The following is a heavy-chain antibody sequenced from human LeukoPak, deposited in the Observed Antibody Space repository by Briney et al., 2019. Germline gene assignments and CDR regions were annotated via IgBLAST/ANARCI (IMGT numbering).Heavy chain of an antibody. CDR2: IHDSGST. CDR1: GDSISSGGYS. Sequence: SQTLSLTCAVSGDSISSGGYSWSWLRQTPGKGLEWNAYIHDSGSTYNNPSLKSRLSISIDTSKNQFSLKLNSETAADTAVYYCARVVAAAGNNWFDPWGQGTLVTVSS. D-gene: IGHD6-13*01. V-gene: IGHV4-30-4*07. J-gene: IGHJ5*02. CDR3: ARVVAAAGNNWFDP.